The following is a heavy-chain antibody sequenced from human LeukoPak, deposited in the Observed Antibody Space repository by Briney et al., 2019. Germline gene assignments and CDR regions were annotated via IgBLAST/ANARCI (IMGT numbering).Heavy chain of an antibody. Sequence: MPGGSLRLSCAASGFTFNTYTMNWVRQAPGKGLEWVSSITASSTAIYSADSVKGRFTISRDKAKNTLYLQMNSLRVEDTAVYYCARVRYSSGWRNSMDAFDIWGQGTMVTVSS. CDR1: GFTFNTYT. CDR2: ITASSTAI. J-gene: IGHJ3*02. V-gene: IGHV3-21*01. CDR3: ARVRYSSGWRNSMDAFDI. D-gene: IGHD6-19*01.